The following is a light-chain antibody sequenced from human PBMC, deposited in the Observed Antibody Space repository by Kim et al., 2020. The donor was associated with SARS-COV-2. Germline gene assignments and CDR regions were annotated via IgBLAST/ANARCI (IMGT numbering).Light chain of an antibody. CDR3: QQHANAPLT. CDR1: ESVGNNY. V-gene: IGKV3-20*01. Sequence: SPGESATLSCRASESVGNNYLAWYQQKPGQAPTLLVYTASYRATGIPDRFSGSGSGTDFTLTVSRLEPEDFAVYYCQQHANAPLTFGGGTKVDIK. J-gene: IGKJ4*01. CDR2: TAS.